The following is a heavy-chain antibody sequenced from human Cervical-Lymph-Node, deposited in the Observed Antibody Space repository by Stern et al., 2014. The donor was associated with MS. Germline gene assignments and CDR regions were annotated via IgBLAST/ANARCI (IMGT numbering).Heavy chain of an antibody. D-gene: IGHD5-24*01. V-gene: IGHV4-30-4*01. Sequence: VQLVESGPGLVKPSQTLSLTCAVTGGSISSAEYYWSWIRQPPGKGLEWIGYIHNSGTTYYIPSLKSRVTISVDTSKNQFSLKLRSVTAADTAVYYCSRDADGYSLVFGYWGRGTLVTVSS. J-gene: IGHJ4*02. CDR1: GGSISSAEYY. CDR2: IHNSGTT. CDR3: SRDADGYSLVFGY.